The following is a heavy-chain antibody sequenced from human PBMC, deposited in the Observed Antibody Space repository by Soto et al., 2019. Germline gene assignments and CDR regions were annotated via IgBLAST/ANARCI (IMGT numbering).Heavy chain of an antibody. J-gene: IGHJ6*02. Sequence: QVQLVESGGGVVQPGRSLRLSCAASGFTFSSYAMHWVRQAPGKGLEWVAVISYDGSNKYYADSVKGRFTISRDNSKNTLYLQMNSLRAEDTAVYYCARERVVVVAATRLYYYYGMDVWGQGTTVTVSS. CDR3: ARERVVVVAATRLYYYYGMDV. CDR2: ISYDGSNK. D-gene: IGHD2-15*01. CDR1: GFTFSSYA. V-gene: IGHV3-30-3*01.